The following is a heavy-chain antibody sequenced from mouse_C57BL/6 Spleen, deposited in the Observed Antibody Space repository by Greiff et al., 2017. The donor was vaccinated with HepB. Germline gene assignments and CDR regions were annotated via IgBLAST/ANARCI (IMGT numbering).Heavy chain of an antibody. CDR2: IYPGDGDT. D-gene: IGHD1-1*01. CDR1: GYAFSSYW. V-gene: IGHV1-80*01. Sequence: QVQLKESGAELVKPGASVKISCKASGYAFSSYWMNWVKQRPGKGLEWIGQIYPGDGDTNYNGKFKGKATLTADKSSSTAYMQLSSLTSEDSAVYFCAREGITTVVATRWYFDVWGTGTTVTVSS. CDR3: AREGITTVVATRWYFDV. J-gene: IGHJ1*03.